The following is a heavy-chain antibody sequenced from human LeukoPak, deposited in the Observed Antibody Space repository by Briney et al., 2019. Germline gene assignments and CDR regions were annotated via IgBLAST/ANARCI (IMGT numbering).Heavy chain of an antibody. Sequence: GGSLRLSCAASGFTFSYAWMTWVRQAPGKGLEWVGHISVRSDGGTTDYAAPVKGRFTISRDDSKSTLYLQMDSLQTEDTALYYCASLVGFSLYYWGQGTLVTVSS. CDR1: GFTFSYAW. J-gene: IGHJ4*02. D-gene: IGHD1-26*01. CDR2: ISVRSDGGTT. V-gene: IGHV3-15*01. CDR3: ASLVGFSLYY.